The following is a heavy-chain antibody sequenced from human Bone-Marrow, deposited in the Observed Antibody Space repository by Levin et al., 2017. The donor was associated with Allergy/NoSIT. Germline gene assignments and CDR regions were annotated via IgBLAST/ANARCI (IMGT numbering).Heavy chain of an antibody. CDR1: GFTFNSYS. V-gene: IGHV3-23*01. CDR3: AKYRETAPSRYFDS. CDR2: IGYAGGGI. J-gene: IGHJ5*01. D-gene: IGHD1-26*01. Sequence: GGSLRLSCAASGFTFNSYSMAWVRHAPGKGLEWVSAIGYAGGGIQYIESVKGRFTISRDNSKNTLSLRMNSLRADDTAIYYCAKYRETAPSRYFDSWGHGTLVTVSS.